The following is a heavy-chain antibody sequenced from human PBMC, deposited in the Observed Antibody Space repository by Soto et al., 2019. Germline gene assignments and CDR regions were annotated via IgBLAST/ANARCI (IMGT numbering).Heavy chain of an antibody. J-gene: IGHJ3*02. D-gene: IGHD6-19*01. CDR1: CYSISSGYY. Sequence: SETLSLTCAVSCYSISSGYYWGWIRQPPGKGLEWIGSIYHSGSTYYNPSLKSRVTISVDTSKNQFSLKLSSVTAADTAVYYCARGNSGWVSKAFDIWGQGTMVTVSS. CDR3: ARGNSGWVSKAFDI. V-gene: IGHV4-38-2*01. CDR2: IYHSGST.